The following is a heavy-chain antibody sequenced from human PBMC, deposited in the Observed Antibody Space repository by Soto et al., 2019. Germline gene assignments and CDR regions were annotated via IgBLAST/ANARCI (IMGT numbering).Heavy chain of an antibody. CDR1: GGSFSGYY. Sequence: QVQLQQWGAGLLKPSETLSLTCAVYGGSFSGYYWSWIRQPPGKGLEWIGEINHSGSTNYNPSLKSRVTISVDTSKNQFSLKLSSVTAADTAVYYCARRPVPAVAAVTGYYYYYMDVWGKGTTVTVSS. D-gene: IGHD6-19*01. J-gene: IGHJ6*03. V-gene: IGHV4-34*01. CDR3: ARRPVPAVAAVTGYYYYYMDV. CDR2: INHSGST.